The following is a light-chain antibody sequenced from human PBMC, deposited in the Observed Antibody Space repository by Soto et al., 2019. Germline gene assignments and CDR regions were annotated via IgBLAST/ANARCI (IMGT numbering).Light chain of an antibody. Sequence: QSALTQPPSASRSPGQSVTISCTGTSSDVGGYNYVSWYQQHPGKAPKLMIYEVSKRPSGVPDRFSGSKSGNTASLTVSGIQAEDEADYYCSSYAGSNNLVVFGGGTKLTVL. V-gene: IGLV2-8*02. J-gene: IGLJ2*01. CDR3: SSYAGSNNLVV. CDR1: SSDVGGYNY. CDR2: EVS.